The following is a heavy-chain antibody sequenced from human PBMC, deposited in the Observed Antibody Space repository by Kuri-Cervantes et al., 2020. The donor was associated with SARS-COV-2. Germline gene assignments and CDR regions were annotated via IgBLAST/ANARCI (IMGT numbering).Heavy chain of an antibody. CDR3: ASNPNYDFWSGYFDY. V-gene: IGHV4-61*02. Sequence: CTVSGGSISSGSYYWSWIRQPAGKGLEWIGRIYTSGGTNYNPSLKSRVTISVDTSKNQFSLKLSSVTAADTAVYYCASNPNYDFWSGYFDYWGQGTLVTVSS. CDR1: GGSISSGSYY. J-gene: IGHJ4*02. D-gene: IGHD3-3*01. CDR2: IYTSGGT.